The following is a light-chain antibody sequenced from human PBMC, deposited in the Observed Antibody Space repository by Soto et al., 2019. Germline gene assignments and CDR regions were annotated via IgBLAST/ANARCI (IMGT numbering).Light chain of an antibody. V-gene: IGKV3-15*01. CDR2: GAS. Sequence: EVVMTQSPATLSVSPGERAPLSCRASETVATNLAWYPQKPGQAPRLLISGASTRAAGISDRFRGSGSGTEFTLTISSLRSEDSAIYYCQQYFEWPPMTFGQGNKVEI. CDR1: ETVATN. CDR3: QQYFEWPPMT. J-gene: IGKJ1*01.